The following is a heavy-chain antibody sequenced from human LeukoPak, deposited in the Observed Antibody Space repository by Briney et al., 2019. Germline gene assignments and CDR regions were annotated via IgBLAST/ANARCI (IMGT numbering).Heavy chain of an antibody. D-gene: IGHD3-22*01. Sequence: GASVKVSCKASGYTFTGYYMHWVRQAPGQGLEWMGWINPNSGGTNYAQKFQGRVTMTRDTSISTAYMELSRLRSDDTAVYYCARDLIFSSGYYYEPEYFQHWGQGTPVTVSS. CDR2: INPNSGGT. CDR3: ARDLIFSSGYYYEPEYFQH. V-gene: IGHV1-2*02. J-gene: IGHJ1*01. CDR1: GYTFTGYY.